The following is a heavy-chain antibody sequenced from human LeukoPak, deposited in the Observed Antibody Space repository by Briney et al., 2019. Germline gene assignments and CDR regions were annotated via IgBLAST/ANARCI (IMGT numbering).Heavy chain of an antibody. Sequence: GRSLRLSCAASGFTFSSYAMSWVRQAPGKGLEWVSAISGSGGSTYYADSVKGRFTISRDNSKNTLYLQMNSLRAEDTAVYYCAKDNLNYYDSSGYYGNWGQGTLVTVSS. CDR2: ISGSGGST. CDR1: GFTFSSYA. CDR3: AKDNLNYYDSSGYYGN. D-gene: IGHD3-22*01. J-gene: IGHJ4*02. V-gene: IGHV3-23*01.